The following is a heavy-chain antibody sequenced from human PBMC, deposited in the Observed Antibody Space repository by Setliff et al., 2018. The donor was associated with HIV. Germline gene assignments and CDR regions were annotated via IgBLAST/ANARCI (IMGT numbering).Heavy chain of an antibody. CDR3: ASSGSGSYINWFGP. CDR2: ISGGGSIT. V-gene: IGHV3-23*01. Sequence: GSLRLSCAASGFTFNSYAMSWVRQAPGKGLEWVLGISGGGSITDYADSVKGRFSISRDNSKNTLYLQMNSLRAEDTAVYYCASSGSGSYINWFGPWGQGTLVTVSS. D-gene: IGHD3-10*01. CDR1: GFTFNSYA. J-gene: IGHJ5*02.